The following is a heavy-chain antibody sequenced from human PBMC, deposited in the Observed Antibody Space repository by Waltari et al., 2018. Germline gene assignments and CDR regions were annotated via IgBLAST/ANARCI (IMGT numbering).Heavy chain of an antibody. V-gene: IGHV3-53*01. CDR3: TSDHGLSWPLD. Sequence: EVHLVESGGGLVHPGDSVRLSCAASGVIVSNNSMSWVRQPQGKGLEWVSVIYRGGETYYADSVKGRFTISRDNSKNTLDLQMNNVRAEDTAVYYCTSDHGLSWPLDWGQGTMVTVSS. D-gene: IGHD6-13*01. J-gene: IGHJ4*02. CDR2: IYRGGET. CDR1: GVIVSNNS.